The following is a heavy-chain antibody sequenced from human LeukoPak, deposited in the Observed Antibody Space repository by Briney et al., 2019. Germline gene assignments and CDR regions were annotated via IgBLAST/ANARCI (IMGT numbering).Heavy chain of an antibody. CDR3: ARMPPAVSGGSCLKGFDP. CDR1: GFSLSTSGMW. V-gene: IGHV2-70*11. J-gene: IGHJ5*02. CDR2: IDWDDDK. Sequence: SGPTLVKPTQTLTLTCTFSGFSLSTSGMWVSWIRHPPGKALEWLARIDWDDDKYYITSLKTRLPISKDTSKNQVVLRLTKMDPVDTATYYCARMPPAVSGGSCLKGFDPWGQGTLVTVSS. D-gene: IGHD2-15*01.